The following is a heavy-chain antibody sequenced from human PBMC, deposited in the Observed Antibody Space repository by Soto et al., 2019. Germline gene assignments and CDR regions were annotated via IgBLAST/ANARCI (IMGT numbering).Heavy chain of an antibody. J-gene: IGHJ5*02. CDR1: GFTFSSYG. CDR2: IWYDGSNK. V-gene: IGHV3-33*01. CDR3: AREDCSSTSCSFDP. D-gene: IGHD2-2*01. Sequence: QVQLVESGGGVVQPGRSLRLSCAASGFTFSSYGMHWVRQAPGKGLEWVAVIWYDGSNKYYADSVMGRFTISRDNSKNTLYLQMNSLRAEDTAVYYCAREDCSSTSCSFDPWGQGTLVTVSS.